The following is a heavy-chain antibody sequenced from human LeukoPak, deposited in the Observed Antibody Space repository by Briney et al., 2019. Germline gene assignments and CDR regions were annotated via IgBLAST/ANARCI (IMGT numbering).Heavy chain of an antibody. V-gene: IGHV3-53*01. CDR2: IYSGGRT. CDR1: GFTVSSNY. CDR3: ARGVEPLAANTLAY. J-gene: IGHJ4*02. Sequence: GGSLRLSCAASGFTVSSNYMSWVRQAPGKGLEWVSVIYSGGRTYYADSVQGRFTISRDNSKNTLYLEMNSLSPDDTAVYYCARGVEPLAANTLAYWGQGTLVTVSS. D-gene: IGHD1-14*01.